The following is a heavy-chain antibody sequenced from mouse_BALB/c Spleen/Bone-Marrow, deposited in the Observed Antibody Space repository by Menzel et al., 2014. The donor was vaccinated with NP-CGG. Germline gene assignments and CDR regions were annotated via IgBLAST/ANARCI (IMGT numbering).Heavy chain of an antibody. V-gene: IGHV5-17*02. CDR3: ARSSYGYDRQAYFLDY. CDR2: ISSGSSTI. Sequence: DVQLVESGGGLVQPGGSRKLSCAASGFTFSSFGMHWVRQAPEKGLEWVAYISSGSSTIYYADTVKGRFTISRDNPKNTLFLQMTSLRSEDTAMYYCARSSYGYDRQAYFLDYWGQGTTLTVSS. D-gene: IGHD2-2*01. CDR1: GFTFSSFG. J-gene: IGHJ2*01.